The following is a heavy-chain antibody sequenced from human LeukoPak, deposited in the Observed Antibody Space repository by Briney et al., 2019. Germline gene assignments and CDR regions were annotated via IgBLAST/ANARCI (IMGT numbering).Heavy chain of an antibody. D-gene: IGHD6-13*01. CDR2: INPNSGGT. V-gene: IGHV1-2*02. J-gene: IGHJ5*02. CDR3: ARDHISSWYPVNWFDP. Sequence: ASVTVSCKASGYTFTRYYIHWERDAPGQGHGWVDCINPNSGGTNYAQKFQGRDTMTRDTSIGTAYMELSRLRSDDTAVYYCARDHISSWYPVNWFDPWGQGSLVTVSS. CDR1: GYTFTRYY.